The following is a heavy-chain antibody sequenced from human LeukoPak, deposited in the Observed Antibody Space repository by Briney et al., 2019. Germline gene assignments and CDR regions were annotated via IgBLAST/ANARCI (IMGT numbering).Heavy chain of an antibody. Sequence: SETLSLTCTVSGDSISSYYWNWIRQTPGKGLEWIGYIYNDGTTNYNPSLRSRVSISVDTSKNTFSLKVFSVAAADTAVYYCARAPTPRGSSRYWGRGILVTVSS. D-gene: IGHD1-26*01. J-gene: IGHJ4*02. CDR1: GDSISSYY. V-gene: IGHV4-59*01. CDR2: IYNDGTT. CDR3: ARAPTPRGSSRY.